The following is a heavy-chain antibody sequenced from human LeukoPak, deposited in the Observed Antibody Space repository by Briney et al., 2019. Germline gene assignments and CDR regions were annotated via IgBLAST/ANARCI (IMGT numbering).Heavy chain of an antibody. V-gene: IGHV4-61*02. J-gene: IGHJ4*02. D-gene: IGHD3-22*01. Sequence: SETLSLTCTVSGGSISSGSYYWSWIRQPAGKGLEWIGRIYTSGSTNYNPSLKSRVTISVDTSKNQFSLKLSSVTAADTAVYYCARDDQYYYDSSGYYPFATWGQGTLVTVSS. CDR2: IYTSGST. CDR1: GGSISSGSYY. CDR3: ARDDQYYYDSSGYYPFAT.